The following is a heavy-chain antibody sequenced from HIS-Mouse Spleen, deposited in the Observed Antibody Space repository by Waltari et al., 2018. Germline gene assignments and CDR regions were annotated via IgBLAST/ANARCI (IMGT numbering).Heavy chain of an antibody. J-gene: IGHJ3*02. V-gene: IGHV4-4*07. CDR1: GGSISSYY. CDR2: IYTSGST. CDR3: ARDFHDFWSGYYGGDKKHDAFDI. D-gene: IGHD3-3*01. Sequence: QVQLQESGPGLVKPSETLSLTCTVSGGSISSYYLSWIRQPAGKGREWIGRIYTSGSTNYNPSLKSRVTMSVDTSKNQFSLKLSSVTAADTAVYYCARDFHDFWSGYYGGDKKHDAFDIWGQGTMVTVSS.